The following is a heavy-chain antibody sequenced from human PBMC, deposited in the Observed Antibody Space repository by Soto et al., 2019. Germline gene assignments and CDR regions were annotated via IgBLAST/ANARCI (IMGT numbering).Heavy chain of an antibody. D-gene: IGHD6-13*01. CDR3: ARDLGAAAGNYYYYYGMDV. J-gene: IGHJ6*02. Sequence: GSLRLSCAASGFTFSSYWMHWVRQAPGKGLVWVSRINSDGSSTSYADSVKGRFTISRDNAKNTLYLQMNSLRAEDTAVYYCARDLGAAAGNYYYYYGMDVWGQGTTVTVSS. CDR2: INSDGSST. CDR1: GFTFSSYW. V-gene: IGHV3-74*01.